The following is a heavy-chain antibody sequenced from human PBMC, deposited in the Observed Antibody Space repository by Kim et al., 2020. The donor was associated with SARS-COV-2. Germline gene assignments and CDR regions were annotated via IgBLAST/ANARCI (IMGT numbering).Heavy chain of an antibody. Sequence: GGSLRLSCAASGFTFSSYSMNWVRQAPGKGLEWVSYICSSSSTIYYADSVKGRFTISSDNAKNSPYLQMNSLRAEDTALYYCARARIRGVISYWGQGTLVTVSS. CDR2: ICSSSSTI. CDR1: GFTFSSYS. D-gene: IGHD3-10*01. V-gene: IGHV3-48*04. J-gene: IGHJ4*02. CDR3: ARARIRGVISY.